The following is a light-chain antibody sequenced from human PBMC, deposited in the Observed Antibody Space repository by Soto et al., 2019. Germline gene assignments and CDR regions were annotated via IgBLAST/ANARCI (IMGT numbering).Light chain of an antibody. CDR2: WAS. V-gene: IGKV4-1*01. CDR3: QQYYSPPYT. Sequence: DIVMTQSPDSLAVSLGERATINCKPSQSVLYSSNNKNYLGWYQQKPGQTPKLLIYWASTRDSGVPDRFSGSGSGTDFTLTISSLQAEDVAFYYCQQYYSPPYTFGQVTRLEIK. J-gene: IGKJ2*01. CDR1: QSVLYSSNNKNY.